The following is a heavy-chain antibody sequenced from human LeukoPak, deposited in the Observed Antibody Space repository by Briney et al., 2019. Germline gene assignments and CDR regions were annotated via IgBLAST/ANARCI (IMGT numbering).Heavy chain of an antibody. CDR3: ARGFNYGMDL. CDR2: INHGGST. CDR1: GGSFNDYY. J-gene: IGHJ6*02. V-gene: IGHV4-34*01. Sequence: PSETLSLTCGVYGGSFNDYYWSWIRQPPGKGLEWIGEINHGGSTNYNPSLKSRVTISVDTSKNQFSLKLSSVTAADTAVYYCARGFNYGMDLWGQGTTVTVSS.